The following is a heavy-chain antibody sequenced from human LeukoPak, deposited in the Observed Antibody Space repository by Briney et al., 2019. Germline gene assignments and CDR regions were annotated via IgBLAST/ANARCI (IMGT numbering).Heavy chain of an antibody. Sequence: GASVKVSCKASGYTFTSYDINWVRQATGQGLEWMGRIIPILGIANYAQKFQGRVTITADKSTRTAYMELSSLRSEDTAVYYCARDQNPWGQGTLVTVSS. J-gene: IGHJ5*02. CDR3: ARDQNP. CDR1: GYTFTSYD. CDR2: IIPILGIA. V-gene: IGHV1-69*04.